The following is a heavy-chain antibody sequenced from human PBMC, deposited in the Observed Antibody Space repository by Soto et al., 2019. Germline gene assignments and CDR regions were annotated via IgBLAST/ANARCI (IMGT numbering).Heavy chain of an antibody. D-gene: IGHD5-18*01. V-gene: IGHV4-39*01. CDR3: ARLGYSYGYVFDY. CDR2: IYYSGST. CDR1: GCSISSSSYY. Sequence: SETLSLTCTVSGCSISSSSYYWGWLRQPPGKGLEWIGSIYYSGSTYYNPSLKSRVTISVDTSKNQFSLKLSSVTAADTAVYYCARLGYSYGYVFDYWGQGTLVTVSS. J-gene: IGHJ4*02.